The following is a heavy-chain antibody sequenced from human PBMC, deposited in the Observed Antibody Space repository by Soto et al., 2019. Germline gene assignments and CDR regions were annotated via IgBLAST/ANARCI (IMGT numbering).Heavy chain of an antibody. V-gene: IGHV1-18*01. J-gene: IGHJ4*02. CDR2: VNTYNGNP. CDR3: ARDSQYSTDWQRFDS. CDR1: GYTFTNYA. Sequence: QVQLVQSGVEVKKPGASVKVSCKASGYTFTNYASSWVRQAPGRGLEWMGWVNTYNGNPNYAQIFQGSVTMTTDTSTGTAYMELRSLKSDDSAVYYCARDSQYSTDWQRFDSWGQGTLVTVSS. D-gene: IGHD6-6*01.